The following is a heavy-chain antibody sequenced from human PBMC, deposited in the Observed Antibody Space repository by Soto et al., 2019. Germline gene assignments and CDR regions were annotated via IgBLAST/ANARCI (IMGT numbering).Heavy chain of an antibody. D-gene: IGHD4-17*01. CDR1: GYTFTSYG. V-gene: IGHV1-18*01. Sequence: ASVKVSCKASGYTFTSYGISWVRQAPGQGLEWMGWISAYNGNTNYAQKLQGRVTMTTDTSTSTAYMELRSLRSDDTAVYYCARDLKATVPSPNHAFDIWGQGTMVTV. J-gene: IGHJ3*02. CDR3: ARDLKATVPSPNHAFDI. CDR2: ISAYNGNT.